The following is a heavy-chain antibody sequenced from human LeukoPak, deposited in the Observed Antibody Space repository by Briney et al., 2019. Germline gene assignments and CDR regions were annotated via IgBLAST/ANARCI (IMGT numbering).Heavy chain of an antibody. V-gene: IGHV3-23*01. D-gene: IGHD6-13*01. Sequence: GGSLRLSCAASGFTFSSYGMIWVRQAPGKGLEGVSGISGSGGSTYVADSVKGRFTVSRDNSKNTLYLQMNSLRADDTPVYYCAKDRPTVYSSSWLHFLDSWGQGTLVTVSS. J-gene: IGHJ4*02. CDR3: AKDRPTVYSSSWLHFLDS. CDR1: GFTFSSYG. CDR2: ISGSGGST.